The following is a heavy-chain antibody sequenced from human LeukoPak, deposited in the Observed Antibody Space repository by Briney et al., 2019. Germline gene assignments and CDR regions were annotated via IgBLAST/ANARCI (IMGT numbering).Heavy chain of an antibody. CDR2: ISSSVSTI. Sequence: PGGSLRLSCAASGFTSSSYSIHWVRQAPGKGLEWVSYISSSVSTIYYADSVKGRFTISRDNAKNSLYLQMNSLRAEDTAVYYCAREFVGTTSYYYYYMDVWGKGTTVTVSS. CDR1: GFTSSSYS. D-gene: IGHD1-26*01. J-gene: IGHJ6*03. CDR3: AREFVGTTSYYYYYMDV. V-gene: IGHV3-48*01.